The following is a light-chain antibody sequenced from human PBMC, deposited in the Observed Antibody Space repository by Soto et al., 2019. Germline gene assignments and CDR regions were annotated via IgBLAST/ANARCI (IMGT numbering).Light chain of an antibody. V-gene: IGKV3-15*01. CDR2: HAS. CDR3: QQYNRWPPEYT. J-gene: IGKJ2*01. Sequence: EIGLTQFPATLSVSPGERAALSCRASQSIRTNLAWYQHKPGQPPRLLVYHASTRATGIPARFSGSGSGTEFTLTISSLQSEEFAVYYCQQYNRWPPEYTFGQGTKLEIK. CDR1: QSIRTN.